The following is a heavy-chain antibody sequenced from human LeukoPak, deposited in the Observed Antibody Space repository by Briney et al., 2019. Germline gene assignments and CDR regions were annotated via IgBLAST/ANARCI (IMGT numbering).Heavy chain of an antibody. D-gene: IGHD4-23*01. CDR3: AKDIRWSFDY. J-gene: IGHJ4*02. CDR1: GFTFSSNG. V-gene: IGHV3-23*01. Sequence: GGSLRLSCAASGFTFSSNGMSWVRQAPGKGLEWGSVIGGSGGNIHYADSVKGRFTISRDNSKNTLYLQMNSLRAEDTATYYCAKDIRWSFDYWGQGTLVTVSS. CDR2: IGGSGGNI.